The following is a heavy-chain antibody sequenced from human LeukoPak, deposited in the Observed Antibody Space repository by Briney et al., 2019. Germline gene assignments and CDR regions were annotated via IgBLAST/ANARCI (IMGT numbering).Heavy chain of an antibody. CDR2: INWNGGST. Sequence: PGGSLRLSCAASGFTFDDYGMSWVRQAPGKGLEWVSGINWNGGSTGYADSVKGRFTISRDNAKNTLYLQMNSLRAEDTAVYYCAKDGQALLWFGELLSNYMDVWGKGTTVTVSS. CDR3: AKDGQALLWFGELLSNYMDV. J-gene: IGHJ6*03. CDR1: GFTFDDYG. D-gene: IGHD3-10*01. V-gene: IGHV3-20*04.